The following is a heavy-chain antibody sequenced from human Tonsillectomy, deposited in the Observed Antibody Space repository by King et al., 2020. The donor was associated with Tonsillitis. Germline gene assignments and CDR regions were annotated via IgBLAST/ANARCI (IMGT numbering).Heavy chain of an antibody. CDR1: GGSISSSSYY. CDR2: IYYSGST. V-gene: IGHV4-39*01. D-gene: IGHD1-26*01. CDR3: AVQGWELLLWWLDP. Sequence: QLQESGPGLVKPSETLSLTCTVSGGSISSSSYYWGWIRQPPGKGLEWIGNIYYSGSTYYNPSLKSRVTISVDTSKNQFSLKLSSVTAADTAVYYCAVQGWELLLWWLDPGGQGTLVTVSS. J-gene: IGHJ5*02.